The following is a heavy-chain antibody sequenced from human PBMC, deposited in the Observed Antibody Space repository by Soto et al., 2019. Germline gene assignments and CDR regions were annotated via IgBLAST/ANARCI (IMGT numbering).Heavy chain of an antibody. CDR2: IITISGYI. D-gene: IGHD6-19*01. CDR1: GFTFSSYS. CDR3: ARDGWVDY. J-gene: IGHJ4*02. V-gene: IGHV3-21*01. Sequence: EVQLVESGGGLVKPGGSLRLSCAASGFTFSSYSMNWVRQAPGKGLEWVSSIITISGYIYYADSVKGRFTIARDNAKNSLYLQMNSLRAEDTAVYYCARDGWVDYWGQRTLVTVSS.